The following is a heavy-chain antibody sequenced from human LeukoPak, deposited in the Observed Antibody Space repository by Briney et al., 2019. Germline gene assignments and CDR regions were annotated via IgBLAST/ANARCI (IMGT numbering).Heavy chain of an antibody. Sequence: SETLSLTCTVSGYSISSNYYWGWIRQSPGKGLEWIGSINHSVTIYYNPSLKSRVTISVDTSKNQFSLKLNSVTAADTAVYYCARHRYLEVAGTWFDPWGQGTLVTVSS. CDR3: ARHRYLEVAGTWFDP. V-gene: IGHV4-38-2*02. J-gene: IGHJ5*02. CDR1: GYSISSNYY. D-gene: IGHD6-19*01. CDR2: INHSVTI.